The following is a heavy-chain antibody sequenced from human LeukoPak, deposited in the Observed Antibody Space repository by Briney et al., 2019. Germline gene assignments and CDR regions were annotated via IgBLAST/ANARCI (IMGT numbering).Heavy chain of an antibody. CDR3: ARGRGGIVVVPAAMPDFDY. Sequence: PGGSLRLSCAASGFTFSSYAMSWVRQPPGKGLEWIGEINHSGSTNYNPSLKSRVTISVDTSKNQFSLKLSSVTAADTAVYYCARGRGGIVVVPAAMPDFDYWGQGTLVTVSS. V-gene: IGHV4-34*01. CDR1: GFTFSSYA. D-gene: IGHD2-2*01. J-gene: IGHJ4*02. CDR2: INHSGST.